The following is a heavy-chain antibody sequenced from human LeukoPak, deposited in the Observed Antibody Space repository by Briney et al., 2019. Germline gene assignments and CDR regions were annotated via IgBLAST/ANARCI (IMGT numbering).Heavy chain of an antibody. D-gene: IGHD4-17*01. Sequence: SVKVSCKASGGTFSSYAISWVRQAPGQGLGWMGRIIPILGIANYAQKFQGRVTITADKSTSTAYMELSSLRSEDTAVYYCASEWMRGTVPLDYWGQGTLVTVSS. CDR3: ASEWMRGTVPLDY. J-gene: IGHJ4*02. CDR2: IIPILGIA. V-gene: IGHV1-69*04. CDR1: GGTFSSYA.